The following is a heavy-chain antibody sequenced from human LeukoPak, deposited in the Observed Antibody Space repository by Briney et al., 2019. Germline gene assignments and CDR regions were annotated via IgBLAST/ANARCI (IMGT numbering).Heavy chain of an antibody. CDR1: GFTFSSYG. Sequence: GGSLRLSCAASGFTFSSYGMHWVRQAPGKGLEWVAFIRYDGSNKYYADSVKGRFTISRDNSKNTLYLQMNSLRAEDTAVYYCARGPAPLDCSSTSCYRVPNAFDIWGQGTMVTVSS. J-gene: IGHJ3*02. D-gene: IGHD2-2*01. V-gene: IGHV3-30*02. CDR3: ARGPAPLDCSSTSCYRVPNAFDI. CDR2: IRYDGSNK.